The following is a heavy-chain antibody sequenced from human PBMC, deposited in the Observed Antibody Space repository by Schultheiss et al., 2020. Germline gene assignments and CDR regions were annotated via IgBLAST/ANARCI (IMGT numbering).Heavy chain of an antibody. CDR1: GGSISSYY. CDR2: IYYSGST. D-gene: IGHD2-15*01. Sequence: SETLSLTCTVSGGSISSYYWSWIRQPPGKGLEWIGYIYYSGSTYYNPSLKSRVTISVDTSKNQFSLKLSSVTAADTAVYYCASRLGYCSGGSCRYDAFDIWGQGTMVTVSS. J-gene: IGHJ3*02. V-gene: IGHV4-59*12. CDR3: ASRLGYCSGGSCRYDAFDI.